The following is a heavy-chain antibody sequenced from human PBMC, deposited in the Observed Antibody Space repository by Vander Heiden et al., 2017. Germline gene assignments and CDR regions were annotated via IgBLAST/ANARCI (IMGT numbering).Heavy chain of an antibody. V-gene: IGHV1-69*01. CDR1: GGTFSSYA. D-gene: IGHD1-7*01. CDR3: AREGGTTTYYFDY. CDR2: IIPIFGTA. J-gene: IGHJ4*02. Sequence: QLQLVHSAAAVTTPGPSVKVSCKASGGTFSSYAISWVRQAPGQGLEWMGGIIPIFGTANYAQKFQGRVTITADESTSTAYMELSSLRSEDTAVYYCAREGGTTTYYFDYWGQGTLVTVSS.